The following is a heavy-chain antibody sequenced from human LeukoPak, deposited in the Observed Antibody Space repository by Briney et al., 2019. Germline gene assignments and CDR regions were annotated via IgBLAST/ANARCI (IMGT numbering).Heavy chain of an antibody. CDR3: AKDTEQWLVMGLDY. J-gene: IGHJ4*02. CDR2: ISGSGGST. CDR1: GFTFSSYA. D-gene: IGHD6-19*01. Sequence: GGSLRLSWAASGFTFSSYAMSWVRQAPGKGLEWVSAISGSGGSTSYADSVKGRLTISRDNSKNTLYLQMNSLRAEDTAVYYCAKDTEQWLVMGLDYWGQGTLVTVSS. V-gene: IGHV3-23*01.